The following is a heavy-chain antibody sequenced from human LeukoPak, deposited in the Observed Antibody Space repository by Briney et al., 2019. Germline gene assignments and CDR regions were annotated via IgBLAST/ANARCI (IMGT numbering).Heavy chain of an antibody. Sequence: ASVKVSCKVSGYTFTDSYMHWVRQAPGQGLEWMGWINPYSGGTRYAQKFQGRVTMTRDTSISTAYMELSSLRSDDTAVYYCARGGSESGYWGQGTLVTVSS. CDR2: INPYSGGT. J-gene: IGHJ4*02. D-gene: IGHD1-14*01. V-gene: IGHV1-2*02. CDR1: GYTFTDSY. CDR3: ARGGSESGY.